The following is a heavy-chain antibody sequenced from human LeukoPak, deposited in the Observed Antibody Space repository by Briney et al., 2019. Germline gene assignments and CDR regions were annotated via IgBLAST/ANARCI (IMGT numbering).Heavy chain of an antibody. CDR1: GFTFKSYA. D-gene: IGHD4-17*01. V-gene: IGHV3-64*05. CDR2: INTNGANT. CDR3: AKMSTVTMYYFDY. Sequence: GGSLRLSCSASGFTFKSYAMHWVRQAPGKGLEYVSSINTNGANTYYADSVKGRFTISRDNSRNTVYVQMNSLTPEDTAVYYCAKMSTVTMYYFDYWGQGTLVTVSS. J-gene: IGHJ4*02.